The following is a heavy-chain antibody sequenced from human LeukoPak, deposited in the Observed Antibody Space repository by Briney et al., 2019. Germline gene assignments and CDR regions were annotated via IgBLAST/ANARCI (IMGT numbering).Heavy chain of an antibody. Sequence: GGSLRLSCAASGFTFSSYGMHWVRQAPGKGLEWVAVISYDGSNKYYADSVKGRFTISRDNSKNTLYLQMNSLRAEDTAVYYCAKDLMADWPTLYYYYYGMDVWGQGTTVTVS. D-gene: IGHD2-8*01. CDR3: AKDLMADWPTLYYYYYGMDV. CDR2: ISYDGSNK. J-gene: IGHJ6*02. V-gene: IGHV3-30*18. CDR1: GFTFSSYG.